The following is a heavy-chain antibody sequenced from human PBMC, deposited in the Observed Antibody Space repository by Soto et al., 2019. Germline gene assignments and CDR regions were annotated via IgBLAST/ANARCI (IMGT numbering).Heavy chain of an antibody. V-gene: IGHV3-30*18. J-gene: IGHJ3*02. CDR3: AKVNVYDAFDI. D-gene: IGHD3-10*02. CDR2: ISYDGSNK. Sequence: SLRLSCAASGFTFSSYGMHWVRQAPGKGLEWVAVISYDGSNKYYADSVKGRFTISRDNSKNTLYLQMNSLRAEDTAVYYCAKVNVYDAFDIWGQGTMVTVSS. CDR1: GFTFSSYG.